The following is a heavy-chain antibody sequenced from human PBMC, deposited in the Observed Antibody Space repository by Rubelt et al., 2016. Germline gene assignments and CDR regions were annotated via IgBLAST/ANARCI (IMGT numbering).Heavy chain of an antibody. CDR1: GYTFTSYA. D-gene: IGHD5-18*01. V-gene: IGHV1-3*01. J-gene: IGHJ5*02. CDR3: ARVGTAMVTT. CDR2: INAGNGNT. Sequence: QVQLVQSGAEVKKPGASVKVSRKASGYTFTSYAMHWVRQAPGQRLEWMGWINAGNGNTKYSQKFQGRVTITRDTSASTAYMELSSLRSEDTAVYYCARVGTAMVTTWGQGTLVTVSS.